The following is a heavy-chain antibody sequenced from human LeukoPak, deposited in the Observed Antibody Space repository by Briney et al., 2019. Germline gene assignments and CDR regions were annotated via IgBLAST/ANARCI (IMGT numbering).Heavy chain of an antibody. CDR2: INTNRGDA. Sequence: ASVKVSCKASGYTFTGYYMHWLRQAPGQGLEWMGWINTNRGDAYNVWKFQGRVTMTRDTSISTAYMELSRLRSDDTAVYYCARDREPLSGWTPDFDYWGQGTLVTVSS. CDR1: GYTFTGYY. V-gene: IGHV1-2*02. J-gene: IGHJ4*02. D-gene: IGHD6-19*01. CDR3: ARDREPLSGWTPDFDY.